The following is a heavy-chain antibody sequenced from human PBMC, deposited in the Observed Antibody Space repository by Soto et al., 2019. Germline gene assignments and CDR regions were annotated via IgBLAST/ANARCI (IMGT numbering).Heavy chain of an antibody. CDR1: GFSLNTARMG. V-gene: IGHV2-26*01. J-gene: IGHJ4*02. CDR3: ARSGSYPLYYFDY. D-gene: IGHD3-16*02. CDR2: IFSSGEE. Sequence: QVTLKESGPVLVRPTETLTLTCTVSGFSLNTARMGVSWIRQPPGKALEWLAHIFSSGEESYTPSLKTRLTISKDTCKSQVVLTMTNVDPVDTATYYCARSGSYPLYYFDYWGQGALVTVSS.